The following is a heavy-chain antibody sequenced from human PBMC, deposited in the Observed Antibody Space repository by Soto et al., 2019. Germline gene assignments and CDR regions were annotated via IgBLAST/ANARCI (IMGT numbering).Heavy chain of an antibody. CDR2: IIPIFGTA. CDR3: ARDPKTIGKRPNWFAP. V-gene: IGHV1-69*13. J-gene: IGHJ5*02. Sequence: SVKVSCKASGGTFSSYAISWVRQAPGQGLEWMGGIIPIFGTANYAQKFQGRVTITADESTSTAYMELSSLRSEDTAVYYCARDPKTIGKRPNWFAPWGQGTLVTVSS. CDR1: GGTFSSYA. D-gene: IGHD1-26*01.